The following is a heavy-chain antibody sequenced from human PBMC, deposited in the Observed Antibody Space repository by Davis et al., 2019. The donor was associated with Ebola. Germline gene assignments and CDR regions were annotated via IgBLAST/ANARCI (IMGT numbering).Heavy chain of an antibody. CDR2: IKQDGGET. CDR1: GFTFSSYW. J-gene: IGHJ4*02. Sequence: GESLKISCVGSGFTFSSYWMSWVRQAPGKGPEWVANIKQDGGETYYADSVKGRFTISRDNAKNSLYLQMNSLRAEDTAVYYCARGGTTVTTPLDYWGQGTQVTVSS. V-gene: IGHV3-7*01. D-gene: IGHD4-11*01. CDR3: ARGGTTVTTPLDY.